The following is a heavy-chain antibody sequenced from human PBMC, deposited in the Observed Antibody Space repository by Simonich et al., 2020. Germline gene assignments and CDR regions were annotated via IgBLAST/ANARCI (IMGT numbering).Heavy chain of an antibody. CDR3: ARDGLGTAYYYYMDV. CDR2: IKQDGSEK. V-gene: IGHV3-7*01. D-gene: IGHD7-27*01. Sequence: EVQLVESGGGLVQPGGSLRLSCAASGFTFSSYWMSWVRQAPGKGLGWVANIKQDGSEKYYVDSVKGRFTISRDNAKNSLYLQMNSLRAEDTAVYYCARDGLGTAYYYYMDVWGKGTTVTVSS. J-gene: IGHJ6*03. CDR1: GFTFSSYW.